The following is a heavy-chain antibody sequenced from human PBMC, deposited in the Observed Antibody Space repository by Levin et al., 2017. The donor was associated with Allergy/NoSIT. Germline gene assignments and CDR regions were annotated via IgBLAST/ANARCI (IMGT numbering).Heavy chain of an antibody. Sequence: GESLKISCAASGFTFSSYSMNWVRQAPGKGLEWVSSISSSSDYIYYADSVKGRFTISRDNAKNSLYLQMNSLRAEDTAVYFCVRWGPGNLHYFDYWGQGTLVTVSS. CDR1: GFTFSSYS. CDR3: VRWGPGNLHYFDY. V-gene: IGHV3-21*01. CDR2: ISSSSDYI. J-gene: IGHJ4*02. D-gene: IGHD3-16*01.